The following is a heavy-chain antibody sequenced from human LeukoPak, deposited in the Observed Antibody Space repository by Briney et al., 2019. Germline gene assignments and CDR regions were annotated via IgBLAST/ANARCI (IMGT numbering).Heavy chain of an antibody. J-gene: IGHJ3*02. Sequence: GESLKTSCKGSGYSFTDYWIGWVRQMPGKGLEWMGTVYPADSDTTYSPSFEGRVTISVDKYIKTAYLQWNSLKASDTAMYFCARRPLLESGVGAFDMWGQGTRLTVSP. CDR1: GYSFTDYW. V-gene: IGHV5-51*01. CDR3: ARRPLLESGVGAFDM. CDR2: VYPADSDT. D-gene: IGHD2-8*01.